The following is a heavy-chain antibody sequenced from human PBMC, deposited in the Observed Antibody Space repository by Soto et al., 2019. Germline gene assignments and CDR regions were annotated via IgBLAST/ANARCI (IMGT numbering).Heavy chain of an antibody. J-gene: IGHJ4*02. D-gene: IGHD7-27*01. CDR2: VYYSGST. V-gene: IGHV4-39*07. CDR1: GGSTSSSSYY. CDR3: ARRWGTYFDF. Sequence: SETLSLTCTVSGGSTSSSSYYWAWIRQPPGKGLEWIGTVYYSGSTSYNPSLKGRVTISVDTSKNQFSLKLSSVTAADTAMYYCARRWGTYFDFWGQGTLVTVSS.